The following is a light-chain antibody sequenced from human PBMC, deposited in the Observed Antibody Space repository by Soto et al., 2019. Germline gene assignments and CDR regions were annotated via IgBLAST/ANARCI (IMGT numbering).Light chain of an antibody. J-gene: IGKJ1*01. Sequence: IQITQSPPSLSATVGDRVTITCRASRSISDCLNWYKQKPGEAPELLIYAASTLQSGVPSRFSASGSGTDFTLTISSLQPEDFATYYCLQDYNYPRTFGPGTKVDIK. CDR1: RSISDC. CDR2: AAS. CDR3: LQDYNYPRT. V-gene: IGKV1-6*01.